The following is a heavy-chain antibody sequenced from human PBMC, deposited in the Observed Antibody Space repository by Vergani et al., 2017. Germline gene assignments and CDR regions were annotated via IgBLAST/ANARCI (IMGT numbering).Heavy chain of an antibody. J-gene: IGHJ4*02. CDR1: GFTFSSYS. CDR2: ISSSSSYI. D-gene: IGHD6-19*01. CDR3: ARGGSGWYRGDY. Sequence: EVQLVESGGGLVKPGGSLRLSCAASGFTFSSYSMNWVRQAPGKGLEWVSSISSSSSYIYYADSVKGRFTISRDNAKNSLYLQMNSLRSDDTAVYYCARGGSGWYRGDYWGQGTLVTVSS. V-gene: IGHV3-21*04.